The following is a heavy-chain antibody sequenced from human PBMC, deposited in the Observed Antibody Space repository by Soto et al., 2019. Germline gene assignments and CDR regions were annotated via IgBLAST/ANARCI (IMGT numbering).Heavy chain of an antibody. V-gene: IGHV1-3*01. J-gene: IGHJ3*01. CDR2: INAGNGNT. D-gene: IGHD3-22*01. CDR1: GYTFTSYA. Sequence: ASVKVSCKASGYTFTSYAMHWVRQAPGQRPEWMGWINAGNGNTKYSQKFQGRVTITRDTSASTAYMELSSLRSEDTAVYYCVRDRWYYYDSSGYYDAFDVWGQGTMVTVSS. CDR3: VRDRWYYYDSSGYYDAFDV.